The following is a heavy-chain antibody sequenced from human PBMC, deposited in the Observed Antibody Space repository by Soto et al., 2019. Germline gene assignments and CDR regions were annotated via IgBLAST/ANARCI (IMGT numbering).Heavy chain of an antibody. Sequence: ASVKVSCKASGYTFTSYGISWVRQAPGQGLEWMGWINAGNGNTKYSQKFQGRVTITRDTSASTAYMELSSLRSEDTAVYYCARDRYDISPYNWFDPLFYWGQGTLVTVSS. J-gene: IGHJ4*02. V-gene: IGHV1-3*01. CDR3: ARDRYDISPYNWFDPLFY. D-gene: IGHD1-1*01. CDR2: INAGNGNT. CDR1: GYTFTSYG.